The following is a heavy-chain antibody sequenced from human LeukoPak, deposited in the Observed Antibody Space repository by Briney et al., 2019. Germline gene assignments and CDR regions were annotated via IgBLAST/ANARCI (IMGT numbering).Heavy chain of an antibody. CDR2: FDSEDRET. CDR1: GYTLTELS. Sequence: ASVKVSCKVSGYTLTELSMHWVRQTPGKGLEWMGGFDSEDRETLFAQNFQGRVTMTEDTSADTAYMELSSLRSEDTAVYYCATRRHSARYAYDSDYWGQGTLVTVSS. J-gene: IGHJ4*02. V-gene: IGHV1-24*01. CDR3: ATRRHSARYAYDSDY. D-gene: IGHD3-16*01.